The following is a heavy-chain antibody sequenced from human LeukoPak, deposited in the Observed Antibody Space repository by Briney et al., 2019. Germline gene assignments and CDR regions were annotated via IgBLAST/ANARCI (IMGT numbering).Heavy chain of an antibody. Sequence: ASVRVSCKASGYTFTSYAMHWVRQAPGQRLEWMGWINAGNGNTKYSQKFQGRVTITRDTSASTAYMELSSLRSEDTAVYYCARNFWSGYYFFDYYYGMDVWGQGTTVTVSS. CDR2: INAGNGNT. J-gene: IGHJ6*02. D-gene: IGHD3-3*01. V-gene: IGHV1-3*01. CDR3: ARNFWSGYYFFDYYYGMDV. CDR1: GYTFTSYA.